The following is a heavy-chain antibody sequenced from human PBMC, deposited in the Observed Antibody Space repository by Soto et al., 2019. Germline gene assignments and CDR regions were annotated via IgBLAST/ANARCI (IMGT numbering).Heavy chain of an antibody. J-gene: IGHJ4*01. V-gene: IGHV3-15*07. D-gene: IGHD2-8*01. CDR2: IKSKIDGGAT. CDR3: TTDSDLTPTLIRFDY. CDR1: GLTFTRAW. Sequence: GGSLRLSCAASGLTFTRAWIYWVRQSPGKGLEWVGRIKSKIDGGATDFAAPVKGRFAISRDDSRDIVYPQMDNLKIDDTAVYYCTTDSDLTPTLIRFDYCGLGPLVTVSS.